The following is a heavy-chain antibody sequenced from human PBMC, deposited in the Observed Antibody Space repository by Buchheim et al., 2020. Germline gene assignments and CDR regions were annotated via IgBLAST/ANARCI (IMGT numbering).Heavy chain of an antibody. CDR1: GFTFSSYW. J-gene: IGHJ6*02. D-gene: IGHD6-19*01. CDR2: ITSDGSST. CDR3: ARETVAGTDGYYYYGMDV. V-gene: IGHV3-74*01. Sequence: EVQLVESGGGLVQPGGSLRLSCAASGFTFSSYWMHWVRQAPGKGLVWVSRITSDGSSTSYADSVKGRFTISRDNAKNTLYQQMNRLSAEDTAVYYCARETVAGTDGYYYYGMDVWGQGTT.